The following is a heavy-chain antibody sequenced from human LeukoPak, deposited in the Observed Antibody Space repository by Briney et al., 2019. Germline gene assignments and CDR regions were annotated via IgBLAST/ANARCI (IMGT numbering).Heavy chain of an antibody. CDR2: IRSNGRGT. Sequence: AXSWVRQAPGXGLXWGSGIRSNGRGTYYADSVKGRFTISRDNXKNSLYLQMNSLRAEDTAVYYCXXXXXXXXXGVWGKGXTVTISS. V-gene: IGHV3-48*03. CDR3: XXXXXXXXXGV. CDR1: A. J-gene: IGHJ6*04.